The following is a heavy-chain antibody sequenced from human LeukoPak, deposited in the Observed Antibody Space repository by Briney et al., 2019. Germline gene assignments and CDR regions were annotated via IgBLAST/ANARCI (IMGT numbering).Heavy chain of an antibody. CDR1: GFTVSSNY. CDR2: INTGDRT. CDR3: ARDHPYQVGSTTFYYFDY. Sequence: GGPLRLSCVASGFTVSSNYMSWVRQAPGKGLEWVSVINTGDRTFYADSVKGRFTISRDNDEKSLYLQMNSLRAEDTAVYYCARDHPYQVGSTTFYYFDYWGQGTLVTVSS. V-gene: IGHV3-66*01. J-gene: IGHJ4*02. D-gene: IGHD1-26*01.